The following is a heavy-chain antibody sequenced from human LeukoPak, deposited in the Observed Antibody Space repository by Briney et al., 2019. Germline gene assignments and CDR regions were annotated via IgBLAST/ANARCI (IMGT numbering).Heavy chain of an antibody. CDR1: GGSISSSSYY. D-gene: IGHD6-13*01. CDR3: ARVFGLSSSWYGVFDY. Sequence: PSETLSLTCTVSGGSISSSSYYWGWIRQPPGKGLEWIGSIYYSGSTYYNPSLKSRVTISVDTSKNQFSLKLSSVTAADTAVYYCARVFGLSSSWYGVFDYWGQGTLVTVSS. V-gene: IGHV4-39*07. J-gene: IGHJ4*02. CDR2: IYYSGST.